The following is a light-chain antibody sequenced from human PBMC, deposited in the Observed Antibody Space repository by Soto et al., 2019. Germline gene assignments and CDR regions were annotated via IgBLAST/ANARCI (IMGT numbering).Light chain of an antibody. J-gene: IGKJ5*01. CDR2: AAS. V-gene: IGKV1-39*01. Sequence: DIQMTQSPSSLSASVGDRVIITCRASQTISSHLNWYQQKPGKAPNLLVYAASSLQSGVPSRFTGSGSGTDFTLTISSLQPEDFATYFCQQSYTTPITFGQGTRLEI. CDR3: QQSYTTPIT. CDR1: QTISSH.